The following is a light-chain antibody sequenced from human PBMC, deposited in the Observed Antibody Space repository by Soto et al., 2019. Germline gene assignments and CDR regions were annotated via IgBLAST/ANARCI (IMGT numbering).Light chain of an antibody. Sequence: QSVLTQPPSASGTAGQRVTISCSGSSSNIGSNYVYWYQQLPGMAPKLLIYSNIHRPSGVPDRFSGSKSGTSASLAISGLRSEDEADYYCAAWDDSLSGVVFGGGTKLTV. CDR3: AAWDDSLSGVV. V-gene: IGLV1-47*02. CDR2: SNI. CDR1: SSNIGSNY. J-gene: IGLJ2*01.